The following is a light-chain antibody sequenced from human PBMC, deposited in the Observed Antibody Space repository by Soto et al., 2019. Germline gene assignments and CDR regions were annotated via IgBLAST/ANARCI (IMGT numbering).Light chain of an antibody. CDR3: SSYAGSNILYV. CDR1: SSDVGGYNY. V-gene: IGLV2-8*01. J-gene: IGLJ1*01. CDR2: EVS. Sequence: QSVLTQPPSASGSPGQSVTISCTGTSSDVGGYNYVSWYQQHPGKAPKLMIYEVSKRPSGVPDRFSGSKSDNTASLTVSGLQAEDEADYYCSSYAGSNILYVFGTGTKLTVL.